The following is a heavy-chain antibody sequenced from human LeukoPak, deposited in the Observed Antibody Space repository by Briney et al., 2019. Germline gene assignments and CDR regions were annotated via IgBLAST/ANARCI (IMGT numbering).Heavy chain of an antibody. D-gene: IGHD5-18*01. V-gene: IGHV4-39*01. Sequence: SETLSLTWTVSGGSISSSSYYWGWIRLPPGKGLEWIGTIYYSGSTYYNPSLKSRVTISVDTSKNQFSLKLSSVTAADTAVYYCARGEVTAMALYDAYHIWGQGTMVTVSS. CDR2: IYYSGST. CDR3: ARGEVTAMALYDAYHI. CDR1: GGSISSSSYY. J-gene: IGHJ3*02.